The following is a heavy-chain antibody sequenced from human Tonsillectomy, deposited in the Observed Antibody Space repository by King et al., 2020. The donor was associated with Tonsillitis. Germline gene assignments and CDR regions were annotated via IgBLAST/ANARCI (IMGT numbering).Heavy chain of an antibody. Sequence: VQLVESGGGVVQPERSLRLSCAASGFTLSNYGMHWVRQAPGKGLEWVALIAYDGSYEYYADSVKGRFTISRDNSKSTLYLEMNSLRVEDTAVYYCAKDGIGLPDWYFDLWGRGTLVSVSS. CDR1: GFTLSNYG. V-gene: IGHV3-30*18. J-gene: IGHJ2*01. CDR3: AKDGIGLPDWYFDL. CDR2: IAYDGSYE. D-gene: IGHD1-14*01.